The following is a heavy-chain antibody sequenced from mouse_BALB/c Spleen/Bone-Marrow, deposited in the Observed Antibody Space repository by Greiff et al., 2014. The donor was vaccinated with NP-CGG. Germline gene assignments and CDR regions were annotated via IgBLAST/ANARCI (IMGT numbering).Heavy chain of an antibody. Sequence: QVQLQQSGAGLVKPGASVKLSCKASGYTFTEYFIHWVKQRPGQGLEWIGWFYPGSGSIKYNEKFKDKATLTAVKSSSTVYMELSRLTTVASAVYFCERHESYGNYLYFDVWGAGTAVTVSS. D-gene: IGHD2-10*02. CDR2: FYPGSGSI. CDR3: ERHESYGNYLYFDV. V-gene: IGHV1-62-2*01. J-gene: IGHJ1*01. CDR1: GYTFTEYF.